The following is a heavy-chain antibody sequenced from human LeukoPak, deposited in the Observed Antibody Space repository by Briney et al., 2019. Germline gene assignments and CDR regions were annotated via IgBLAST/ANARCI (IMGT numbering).Heavy chain of an antibody. CDR3: AKDRPNYYDSSGHYYRRNGDS. D-gene: IGHD3-22*01. Sequence: PSETLSLTCSVSGVSISSSSYYWGWIRQPPGKGLEWVSSITSSGTGTYYAESVKGRFTISRDNSENTLYLRMNSLRAEDTAVYYCAKDRPNYYDSSGHYYRRNGDSWGPGTLVTVSS. J-gene: IGHJ5*01. CDR2: ITSSGTGT. V-gene: IGHV3-23*01. CDR1: GVSISSSSYY.